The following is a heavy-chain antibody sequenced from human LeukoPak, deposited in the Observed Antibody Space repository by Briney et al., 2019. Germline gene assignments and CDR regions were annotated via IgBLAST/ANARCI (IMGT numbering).Heavy chain of an antibody. V-gene: IGHV3-23*01. Sequence: GGSLRLSCAASGFTFSSYGMSWVRQAPGKGLEWVSAISGSGSSTYYADSVKGRFTISRDNSKNTLYLRMNSLRAEDTAVYYCAKDAWFGEFFLGPFDYWGQGTLVTVSS. CDR1: GFTFSSYG. D-gene: IGHD3-10*01. CDR2: ISGSGSST. CDR3: AKDAWFGEFFLGPFDY. J-gene: IGHJ4*02.